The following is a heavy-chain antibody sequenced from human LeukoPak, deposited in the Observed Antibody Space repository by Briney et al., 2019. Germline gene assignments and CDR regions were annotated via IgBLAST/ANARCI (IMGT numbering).Heavy chain of an antibody. CDR3: ARDLQQWLANTDY. J-gene: IGHJ4*02. CDR2: INPNSGGT. CDR1: GYTFTGYY. V-gene: IGHV1-2*02. D-gene: IGHD6-19*01. Sequence: ASVTVSCMASGYTFTGYYMLWVRQAPGQGLEWMGWINPNSGGTNYAQKFQGRVTMTRDTSISTAYMELSRLRSDDTAVYYCARDLQQWLANTDYWGQGTLVTVSS.